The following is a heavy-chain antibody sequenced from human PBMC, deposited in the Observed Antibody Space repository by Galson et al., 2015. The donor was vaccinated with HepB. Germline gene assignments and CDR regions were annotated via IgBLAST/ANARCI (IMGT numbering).Heavy chain of an antibody. Sequence: TLSLTCAVSSGSISSGGFAWTWVRQPPGKGLEWIGYIYHSGSTYNPSLKSRATISEDRSKNQFSLKLSSVTAADTAVYYCARAYYYDSKGYYDAFDTWGQGTKVTVSS. V-gene: IGHV4-30-2*01. CDR1: SGSISSGGFA. D-gene: IGHD3-22*01. CDR3: ARAYYYDSKGYYDAFDT. CDR2: IYHSGST. J-gene: IGHJ3*02.